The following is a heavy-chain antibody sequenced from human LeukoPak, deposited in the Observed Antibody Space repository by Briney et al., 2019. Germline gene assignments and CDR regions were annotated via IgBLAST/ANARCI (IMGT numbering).Heavy chain of an antibody. CDR1: GGSFSGYY. CDR2: INHSGST. V-gene: IGHV4-34*01. D-gene: IGHD3-10*01. Sequence: SETLSLTCAVYGGSFSGYYWSWIRQPPGKGLEWIGEINHSGSTNYNPSLKSRVTISVDTSKNQFSLKLSSVTAADTAVYYCARRSGRYYYYYMDVWGKGTTVTISS. CDR3: ARRSGRYYYYYMDV. J-gene: IGHJ6*03.